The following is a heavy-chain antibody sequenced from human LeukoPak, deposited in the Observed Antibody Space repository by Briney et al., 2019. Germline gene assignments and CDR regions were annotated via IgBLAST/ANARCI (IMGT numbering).Heavy chain of an antibody. V-gene: IGHV7-4-1*02. J-gene: IGHJ4*02. CDR2: INTNTGNP. CDR1: GYTFTNYD. D-gene: IGHD3-3*01. Sequence: ASVKVSCKASGYTFTNYDINWVRQATGQGLEWMGWINTNTGNPTYAQAFTGRFVFSLDTSVSTSYLQISSLKAEDTAVYYCARVRRFLNGGVAGIGYWGQGSLVTVSS. CDR3: ARVRRFLNGGVAGIGY.